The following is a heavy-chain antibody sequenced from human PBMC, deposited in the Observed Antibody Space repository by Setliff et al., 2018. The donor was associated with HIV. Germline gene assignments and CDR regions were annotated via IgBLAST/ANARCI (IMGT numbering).Heavy chain of an antibody. Sequence: SETLSLTCNLSGDSIRSQFWTWIRQTPGKGLEWIASIETTGTVNYNPSLKSRVTISVDRSKNQFSLNLSSVTAADTALYYCASLFHDTSAPWLYYFDYWGQGTLVTVSS. CDR3: ASLFHDTSAPWLYYFDY. CDR1: GDSIRSQF. D-gene: IGHD3-22*01. V-gene: IGHV4-4*08. J-gene: IGHJ4*02. CDR2: IETTGTV.